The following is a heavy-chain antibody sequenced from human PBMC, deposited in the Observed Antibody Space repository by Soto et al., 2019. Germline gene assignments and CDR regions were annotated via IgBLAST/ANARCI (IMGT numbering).Heavy chain of an antibody. J-gene: IGHJ2*01. CDR2: VYYSGTT. Sequence: QVQLQESGAGLVKPSESLSLTCTVTGGSFNTYYWSWIRQPPGKGLEWIGFVYYSGTTNYNPSFRSRITMSVDTSKRQFSLKLSSVTAADTARYFCARDAEYSKAGSYYHFDLWGRGTLVTVAS. CDR3: ARDAEYSKAGSYYHFDL. D-gene: IGHD6-6*01. V-gene: IGHV4-59*01. CDR1: GGSFNTYY.